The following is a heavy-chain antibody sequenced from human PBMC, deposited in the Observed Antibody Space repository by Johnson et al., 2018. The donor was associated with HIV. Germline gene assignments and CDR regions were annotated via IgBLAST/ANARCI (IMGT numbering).Heavy chain of an antibody. J-gene: IGHJ3*02. CDR2: IKEDGSEK. Sequence: VQLVESGGDLVQPGGSLRLSCAASGFTFSNYWMSWVRQAPGKGLEWVANIKEDGSEKYYVDSVKGRFTISRDNAKNSLYLQMNSLRAEDTAVYYCARVEHSDAFDIWGQGTMVTVSS. CDR1: GFTFSNYW. D-gene: IGHD1/OR15-1a*01. V-gene: IGHV3-7*02. CDR3: ARVEHSDAFDI.